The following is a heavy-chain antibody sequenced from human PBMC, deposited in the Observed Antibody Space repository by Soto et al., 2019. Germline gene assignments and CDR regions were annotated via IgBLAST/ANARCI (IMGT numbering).Heavy chain of an antibody. D-gene: IGHD1-26*01. V-gene: IGHV1-24*01. J-gene: IGHJ6*02. CDR3: ARVRIVGATLYYYYGMDV. Sequence: ASVKVSCKVSGYTLTELSMHWVRQAPGKGLEWMGGFDPEDGSTSYAQKFQGRVTMTRDTSTSTVYMELSSLRSEDTAVYYCARVRIVGATLYYYYGMDVWGQGTTVTVSS. CDR1: GYTLTELS. CDR2: FDPEDGST.